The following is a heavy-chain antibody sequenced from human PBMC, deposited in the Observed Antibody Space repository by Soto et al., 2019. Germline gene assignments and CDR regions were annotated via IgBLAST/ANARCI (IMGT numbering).Heavy chain of an antibody. CDR2: VFNGGNT. CDR1: GGSISNYY. V-gene: IGHV4-59*01. J-gene: IGHJ6*02. Sequence: SETLSLTCTVSGGSISNYYWSWIRQPPGKGLEWIGYVFNGGNTNYNPSLKSRVTISVDTSKNQFSLKLSSVTAADTAVYYCARRSTKEDVWGQGTTVTVS. D-gene: IGHD2-8*01. CDR3: ARRSTKEDV.